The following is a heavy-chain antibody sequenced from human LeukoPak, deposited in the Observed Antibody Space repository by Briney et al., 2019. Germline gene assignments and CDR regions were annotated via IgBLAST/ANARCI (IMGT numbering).Heavy chain of an antibody. J-gene: IGHJ3*02. CDR3: ARDTVGLEIVVVSVDAFDI. V-gene: IGHV1-3*01. Sequence: GASVKVSCKASGYTFTSYAMHWVRQAPGQRLEWMGWINAGNGNTKYSQKFQGRVTITRDTSASTAYMELSSLRPEDTAVYYCARDTVGLEIVVVSVDAFDIWGQGTMVTVSS. D-gene: IGHD3-22*01. CDR2: INAGNGNT. CDR1: GYTFTSYA.